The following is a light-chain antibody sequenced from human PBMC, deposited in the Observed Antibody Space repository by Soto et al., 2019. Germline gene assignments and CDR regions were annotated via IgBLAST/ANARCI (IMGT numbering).Light chain of an antibody. V-gene: IGKV3-20*01. Sequence: EVVLTQSPGTLSLCPGDRASLSCRASQSVNSSYLAWYQQKPGQAPRLLIYGASSRPTGIPDRFSGSGSGTDFTLTISRLEPEDFAVYYCQQYGSSSTFGQGTRLEIK. CDR2: GAS. J-gene: IGKJ5*01. CDR1: QSVNSSY. CDR3: QQYGSSST.